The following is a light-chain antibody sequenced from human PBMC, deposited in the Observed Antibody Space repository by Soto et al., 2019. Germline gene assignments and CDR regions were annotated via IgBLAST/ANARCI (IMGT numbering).Light chain of an antibody. CDR1: SSDVGAYDS. V-gene: IGLV2-14*03. CDR3: SSYRVGGSYV. CDR2: DVS. J-gene: IGLJ1*01. Sequence: QSALTQPASVSGSPGQSIAIPCTGTSSDVGAYDSVSWYQQHPGKVPQLMIYDVSNRPSGVSDRLSASKSGNMASLTISGLQAEDEADYYCSSYRVGGSYVFGTGTKVTVL.